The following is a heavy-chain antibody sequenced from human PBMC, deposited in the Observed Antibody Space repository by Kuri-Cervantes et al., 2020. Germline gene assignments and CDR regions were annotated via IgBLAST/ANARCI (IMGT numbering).Heavy chain of an antibody. V-gene: IGHV3-30*03. D-gene: IGHD4-23*01. Sequence: GESLKISCAAAGFTFSSYGMHWVRQAPGKGLEWVAVISYDGSNKYYADSVKGRFTISRDNSKNTLYLQMNSLRPEDTAVYYCSRGFFALGDYGGNSMSYFDYWGQGTLVTVSS. J-gene: IGHJ4*02. CDR2: ISYDGSNK. CDR1: GFTFSSYG. CDR3: SRGFFALGDYGGNSMSYFDY.